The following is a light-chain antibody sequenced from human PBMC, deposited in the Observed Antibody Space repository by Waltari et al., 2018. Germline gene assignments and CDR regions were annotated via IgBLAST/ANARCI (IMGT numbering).Light chain of an antibody. V-gene: IGKV3-20*01. Sequence: EIVLTQSPGTLSLSPGERATLSCRASQSVSSSYLAWYQQKPGQAPRRLIYGASRRATGIPDRFSGSGSGTDFTLTISRLEPEDFAVYYCQQYGSSLITFGQGTRLEIK. CDR1: QSVSSSY. CDR3: QQYGSSLIT. CDR2: GAS. J-gene: IGKJ5*01.